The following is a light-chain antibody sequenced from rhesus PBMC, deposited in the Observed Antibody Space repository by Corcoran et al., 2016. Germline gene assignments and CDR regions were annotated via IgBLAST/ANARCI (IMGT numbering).Light chain of an antibody. J-gene: IGKJ2*01. CDR1: QGISSY. CDR2: AAS. Sequence: DIQMTQSPSSLSASVGDTVTITCRASQGISSYLNWFQQKPGKAPKLLIYAASRLQSGVPSRFSGSGSGTDFTLTISSLQPEDFAAYYCQQPNSNPYSFGQGTKVEIK. V-gene: IGKV1-28*03. CDR3: QQPNSNPYS.